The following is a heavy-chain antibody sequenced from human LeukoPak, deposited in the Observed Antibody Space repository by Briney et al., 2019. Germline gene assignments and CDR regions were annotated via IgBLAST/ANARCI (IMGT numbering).Heavy chain of an antibody. J-gene: IGHJ4*02. V-gene: IGHV3-64D*09. CDR1: GFTFSSYA. Sequence: PGGSLGLSCSASGFTFSSYAMHWVRQAPGKGLEYVSAISSNGGSTYYADSVKGRFTISRDNSKNTLYLQMSSLRAEDTAVYYCVKSGVTAFDYWGQGTLVTVSS. CDR2: ISSNGGST. D-gene: IGHD2-21*02. CDR3: VKSGVTAFDY.